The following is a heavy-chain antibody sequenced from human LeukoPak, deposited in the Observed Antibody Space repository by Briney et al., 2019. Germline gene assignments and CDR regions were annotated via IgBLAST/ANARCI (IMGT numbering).Heavy chain of an antibody. J-gene: IGHJ6*04. CDR2: IYYTGST. CDR1: GGSISSSSYY. CDR3: ARLEYCSSTSCSNYYYYGMDV. Sequence: SETLPLTCTVSGGSISSSSYYWGWIRQPPGEGLECIGSIYYTGSTYYSPSLKSRVTISADTSKNQFSLKLSFVTAADTAVYYCARLEYCSSTSCSNYYYYGMDVWGEGTTVTVSS. V-gene: IGHV4-39*01. D-gene: IGHD2-2*01.